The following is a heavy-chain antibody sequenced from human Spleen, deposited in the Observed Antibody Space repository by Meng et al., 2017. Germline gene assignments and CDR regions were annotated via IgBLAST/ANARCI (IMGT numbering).Heavy chain of an antibody. J-gene: IGHJ4*02. D-gene: IGHD4-11*01. CDR2: INHSGST. CDR1: GGSLGDYY. CDR3: ARGPTTMAHDFDY. V-gene: IGHV4-34*01. Sequence: QGHVWTWGAGLLKPSTTLSLPCVVSGGSLGDYYWTWIRQPPGKGLEWIGEINHSGSTNYNPSLESRATISVDTSQNNLSLKLSSVTAADSAVYYCARGPTTMAHDFDYWGQGTLVTVSS.